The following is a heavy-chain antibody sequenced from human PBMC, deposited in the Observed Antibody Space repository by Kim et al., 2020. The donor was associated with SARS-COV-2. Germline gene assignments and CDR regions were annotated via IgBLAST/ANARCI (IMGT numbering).Heavy chain of an antibody. Sequence: DSVKGRFTIAGDNAKKSVSLEMSSLRADDTAVYYCARALWSGDHTDYFDYWGQGTLVTVSS. D-gene: IGHD3-10*01. CDR3: ARALWSGDHTDYFDY. J-gene: IGHJ4*02. V-gene: IGHV3-11*05.